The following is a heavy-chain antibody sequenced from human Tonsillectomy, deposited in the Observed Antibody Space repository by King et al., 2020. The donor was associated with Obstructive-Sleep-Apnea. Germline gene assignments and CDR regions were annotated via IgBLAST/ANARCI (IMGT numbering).Heavy chain of an antibody. J-gene: IGHJ4*02. CDR1: GFSISSGYY. D-gene: IGHD4-17*01. Sequence: VQLQESGPGLVKPSETLSLTCTVSGFSISSGYYWAWIRQPPGKGLEWIGSIYHSGSTYYNPSLKSRVTISVDTSKNQFSLTVSSVTAADTAVYYCARDFGDYGRYYFDYWGQGTLVTVSA. CDR2: IYHSGST. CDR3: ARDFGDYGRYYFDY. V-gene: IGHV4-38-2*02.